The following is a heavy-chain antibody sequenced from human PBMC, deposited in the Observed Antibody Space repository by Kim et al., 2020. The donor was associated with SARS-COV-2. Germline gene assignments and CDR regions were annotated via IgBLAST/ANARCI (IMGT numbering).Heavy chain of an antibody. CDR2: INSDGSST. D-gene: IGHD3-16*01. CDR1: GFIFSSNW. J-gene: IGHJ6*02. Sequence: GGSLRLSCVASGFIFSSNWMHWVRQAPGKGLVWVSRINSDGSSTSYADSVKGRFTISRDNAKNTLYLQMNSLRAEDTAVYYCTRPVTTYYYYGMDVWGQGTTVTVSS. CDR3: TRPVTTYYYYGMDV. V-gene: IGHV3-74*01.